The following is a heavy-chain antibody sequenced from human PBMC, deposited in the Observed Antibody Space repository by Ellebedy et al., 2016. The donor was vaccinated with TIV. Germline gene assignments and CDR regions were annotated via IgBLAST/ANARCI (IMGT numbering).Heavy chain of an antibody. CDR2: INAGNGNT. Sequence: AASVKVSCKASGYTFTTYAMHWVRQAPGQRLEWMGWINAGNGNTEYSQKFQGRVTITRDTSASTAYIQLSSLRSEDTAVYYCARDDLEDIWSGYPDYWGQGTLVTVSS. D-gene: IGHD3-3*01. CDR1: GYTFTTYA. V-gene: IGHV1-3*01. J-gene: IGHJ4*02. CDR3: ARDDLEDIWSGYPDY.